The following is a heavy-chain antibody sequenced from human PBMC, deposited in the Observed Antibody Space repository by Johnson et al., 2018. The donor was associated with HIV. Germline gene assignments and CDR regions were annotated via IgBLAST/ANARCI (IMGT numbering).Heavy chain of an antibody. CDR1: GFTFSSYA. V-gene: IGHV3-64*01. D-gene: IGHD5-18*01. CDR2: ISSNGGST. CDR3: ARDRYSYGQPMHAFDI. J-gene: IGHJ3*02. Sequence: VQLMESGGGLVKPGGSLRLSCAASGFTFSSYAMHLVRQAPGKGLEYVSAISSNGGSTYYANSVKGRFTISRDNSKNTLYLQMGSLRAEDMAVYYCARDRYSYGQPMHAFDIWGQGTMVTVSS.